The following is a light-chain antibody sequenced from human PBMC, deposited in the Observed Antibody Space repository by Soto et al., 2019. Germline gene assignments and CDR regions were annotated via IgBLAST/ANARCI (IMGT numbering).Light chain of an antibody. V-gene: IGKV3-20*01. Sequence: EIVLTQSPGTLSLSPGERATLSCRASQSVSSSYLAWYQQKPGQAPRLLIYGASSRATGIPDRFSGSGSGTDFTLTISGLEPEDFAVYYCQQYGSSYTFGQGTKLEIK. J-gene: IGKJ2*01. CDR1: QSVSSSY. CDR2: GAS. CDR3: QQYGSSYT.